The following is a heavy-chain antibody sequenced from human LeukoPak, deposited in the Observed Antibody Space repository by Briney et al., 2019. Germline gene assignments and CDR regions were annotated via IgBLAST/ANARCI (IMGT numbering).Heavy chain of an antibody. Sequence: PGGSLRLSCAASGFTFSTFAMNWVRPAPGQGLEWVLAISNSGDTTYYADSVRGRFTVSRDNSKNTLYLQMISLRAEDTAVYYCAKGGGWLYYFDYWGQGTLVTVSS. V-gene: IGHV3-23*01. D-gene: IGHD2-15*01. CDR1: GFTFSTFA. J-gene: IGHJ4*02. CDR3: AKGGGWLYYFDY. CDR2: ISNSGDTT.